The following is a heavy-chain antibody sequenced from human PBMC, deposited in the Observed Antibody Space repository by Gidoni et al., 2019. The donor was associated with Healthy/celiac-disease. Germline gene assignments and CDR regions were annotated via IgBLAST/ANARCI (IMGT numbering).Heavy chain of an antibody. V-gene: IGHV3-33*01. CDR1: GFTFSSYG. J-gene: IGHJ6*02. Sequence: QVQLVESGGGVVQPGRSLRLSCAASGFTFSSYGRNWVRQAPGKGLEWVAVIWYDGSNKYYADSVKGRFTIARDNSKNTLYLQMNSLRAEDTAVYYCARDGPEVVRYYYYYGMDVWGQGTTVTVSS. D-gene: IGHD2-15*01. CDR3: ARDGPEVVRYYYYYGMDV. CDR2: IWYDGSNK.